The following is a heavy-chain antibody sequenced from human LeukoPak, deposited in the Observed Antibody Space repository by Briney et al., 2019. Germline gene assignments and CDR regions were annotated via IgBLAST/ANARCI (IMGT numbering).Heavy chain of an antibody. CDR3: VRGTYYYYYGMDV. J-gene: IGHJ6*02. CDR2: IIPILGIA. CDR1: GGTFSSYA. D-gene: IGHD3-16*01. V-gene: IGHV1-69*04. Sequence: SVKVSCKASGGTFSSYAISWVRQAPGQGLEWMGRIIPILGIANYAQKFQGRVTITADKSTSTAYMELRSLRSDDTAVYYCVRGTYYYYYGMDVWGQGTTVTVSS.